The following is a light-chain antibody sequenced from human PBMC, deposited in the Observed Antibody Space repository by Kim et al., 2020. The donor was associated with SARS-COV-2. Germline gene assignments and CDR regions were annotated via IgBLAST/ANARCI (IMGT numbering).Light chain of an antibody. CDR2: DAS. Sequence: TSVGNRVTITCRATQGLGNRLAWYQQKPGKAPKILIYDASTLDCGVPSRFSASGSGTELTLTISSLQPDDFATYYCQQYNFYPLTLGGGTKVDIK. CDR3: QQYNFYPLT. V-gene: IGKV1-5*01. J-gene: IGKJ4*01. CDR1: QGLGNR.